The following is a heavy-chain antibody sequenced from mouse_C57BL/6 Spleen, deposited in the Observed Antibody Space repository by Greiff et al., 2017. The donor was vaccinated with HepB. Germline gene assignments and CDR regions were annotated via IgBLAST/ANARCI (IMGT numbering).Heavy chain of an antibody. D-gene: IGHD1-1*01. V-gene: IGHV2-2*01. Sequence: QVQLKESGPGLVQPSQSLSITCTVSGFSLTSYGVHWVRQSPGKGLEWLGVIWSGGSTDYNAAFISRLSISKDNSKSQVFFKMNSLQADDTAIYYCARIYYYGSSWGDYYAMDYWGQGTSVTVSS. CDR1: GFSLTSYG. J-gene: IGHJ4*01. CDR2: IWSGGST. CDR3: ARIYYYGSSWGDYYAMDY.